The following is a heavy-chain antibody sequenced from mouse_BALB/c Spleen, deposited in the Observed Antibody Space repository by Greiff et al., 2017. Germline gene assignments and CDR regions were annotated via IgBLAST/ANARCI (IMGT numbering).Heavy chain of an antibody. V-gene: IGHV1-82*01. Sequence: VQLVESGPELVKPGASVKISCKASGYAFSSSWMNWVKQRPGQGLEWIGRIYPGDGDTNYNGKFKGKATLTADKSSSTAYMQLSSLTSVDSAVYFCAREDYGSSYYFDYWGQGTTLTVSS. CDR3: AREDYGSSYYFDY. J-gene: IGHJ2*01. D-gene: IGHD1-1*01. CDR1: GYAFSSSW. CDR2: IYPGDGDT.